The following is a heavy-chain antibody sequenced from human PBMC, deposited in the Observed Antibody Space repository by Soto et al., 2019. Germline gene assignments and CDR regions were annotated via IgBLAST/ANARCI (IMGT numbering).Heavy chain of an antibody. CDR1: GGSISSGDYY. Sequence: SGTLSLTCTVSGGSISSGDYYWSWIRQPPGKGLEWIGYIYYSGSTYYNPSLKSRVTISVDTSKNQFSLKLSSVTAADTAVYYCARDLCSGGSCYSRYYYGMDVWGQGTTVTVSS. J-gene: IGHJ6*02. CDR2: IYYSGST. CDR3: ARDLCSGGSCYSRYYYGMDV. D-gene: IGHD2-15*01. V-gene: IGHV4-30-4*01.